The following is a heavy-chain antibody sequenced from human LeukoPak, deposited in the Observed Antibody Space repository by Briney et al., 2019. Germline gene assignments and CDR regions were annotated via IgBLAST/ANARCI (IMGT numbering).Heavy chain of an antibody. J-gene: IGHJ4*02. CDR3: ARASEIRDGYNKLAYYFDY. D-gene: IGHD5-24*01. CDR1: GGTFSSYA. V-gene: IGHV1-69*13. Sequence: GASVKVSCKASGGTFSSYAISWVRQAPGQGLEWMGGIIPIFGTANYAQKFQGRVTITADESTSTAYMELSSLRSEDTAVYYCARASEIRDGYNKLAYYFDYWGQGTLVTVSS. CDR2: IIPIFGTA.